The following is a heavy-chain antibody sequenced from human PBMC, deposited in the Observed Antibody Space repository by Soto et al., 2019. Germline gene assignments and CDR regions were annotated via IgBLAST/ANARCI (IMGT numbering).Heavy chain of an antibody. CDR3: ARLVAGSAAAVLPWFDP. D-gene: IGHD6-13*01. V-gene: IGHV4-39*01. CDR2: IYYSGST. J-gene: IGHJ5*02. CDR1: GGSISSSSYY. Sequence: SETLSLTCTVSGGSISSSSYYWGWIRQPPGKGLEWIGSIYYSGSTYYNPSLKSRVTISVDTSKNQFSLKLSSVTAADTAVYYCARLVAGSAAAVLPWFDPWGQGTLVTVSS.